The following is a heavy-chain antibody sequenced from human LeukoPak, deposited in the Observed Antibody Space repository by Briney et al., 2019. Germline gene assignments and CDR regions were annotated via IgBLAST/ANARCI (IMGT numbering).Heavy chain of an antibody. Sequence: GGSLRLSCAASGFTLSSYWMSWVRQAPGKGLEWVANIKQDGSEKYYVDSVKGRFTISRDNAKNSLYLQMNSLRAEDTAVYYCARDQDDYGDYSYDYWGQGTLVTVSS. CDR2: IKQDGSEK. D-gene: IGHD4-17*01. J-gene: IGHJ4*02. V-gene: IGHV3-7*04. CDR1: GFTLSSYW. CDR3: ARDQDDYGDYSYDY.